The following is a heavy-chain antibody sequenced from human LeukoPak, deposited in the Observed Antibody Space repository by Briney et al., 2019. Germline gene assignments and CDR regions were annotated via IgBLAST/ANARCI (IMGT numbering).Heavy chain of an antibody. Sequence: GGSLRLSCGASGFTFSSYAMSWVRQAPGKGLEWVSAISGSGGSTYYADSVKGRFTISRDNSKNTLYLQMNSLRAEDTAVYYCAKTRGPLFIHYFDYWGQGTLVTVSS. CDR1: GFTFSSYA. V-gene: IGHV3-23*01. J-gene: IGHJ4*02. CDR3: AKTRGPLFIHYFDY. D-gene: IGHD2-2*01. CDR2: ISGSGGST.